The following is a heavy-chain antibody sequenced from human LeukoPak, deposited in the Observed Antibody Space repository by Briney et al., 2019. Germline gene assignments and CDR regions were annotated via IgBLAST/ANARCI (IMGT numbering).Heavy chain of an antibody. CDR3: AREVISTPSYFDY. V-gene: IGHV3-53*01. CDR1: GFTVSSSF. Sequence: GGSLRLSGAASGFTVSSSFIYWVRRAPGKGLEWVSFIHRDDKTYYADSVKGRFTMSRDSSKNTLYLQMNSLGADDTAVYYCAREVISTPSYFDYWGQGILVTVSS. D-gene: IGHD2-2*01. CDR2: IHRDDKT. J-gene: IGHJ4*02.